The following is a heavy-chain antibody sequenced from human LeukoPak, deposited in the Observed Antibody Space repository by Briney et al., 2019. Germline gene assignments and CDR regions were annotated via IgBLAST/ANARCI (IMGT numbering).Heavy chain of an antibody. CDR2: IRYDGSNK. CDR1: GFTFSSYG. CDR3: ARTYCSSISCSGGPNYYYYYMDV. Sequence: PGGSLRLSCAASGFTFSSYGMHWVRQAPGKGLEWVAFIRYDGSNKYYADSVKGRFTISRDNSKNTLYLQMGSLRAEDMAVYYCARTYCSSISCSGGPNYYYYYMDVWGKGTTVTVSS. D-gene: IGHD2-2*01. J-gene: IGHJ6*03. V-gene: IGHV3-30*02.